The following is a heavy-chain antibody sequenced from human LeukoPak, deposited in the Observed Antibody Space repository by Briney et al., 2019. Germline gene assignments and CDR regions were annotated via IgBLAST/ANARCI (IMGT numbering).Heavy chain of an antibody. D-gene: IGHD6-13*01. J-gene: IGHJ5*02. CDR2: ISWNSGSI. CDR3: AKESIPTSIAAAVNNWFDP. CDR1: GFTFDDYA. V-gene: IGHV3-9*01. Sequence: GGSLRLSCAASGFTFDDYAMHWVRQAPGKGLEWVSGISWNSGSIGYADSVKGRFTISRDNAKNSLYLQMNSLRAEDTALYYCAKESIPTSIAAAVNNWFDPWGQGTLVTVSS.